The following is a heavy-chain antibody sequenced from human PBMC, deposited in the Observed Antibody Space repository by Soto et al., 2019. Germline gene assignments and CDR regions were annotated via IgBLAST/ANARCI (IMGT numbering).Heavy chain of an antibody. CDR3: ARGGYYDSSGYYYYFDY. D-gene: IGHD3-22*01. V-gene: IGHV4-38-2*01. CDR2: IYHSGST. Sequence: PSETLSLTCAVSGYSISSGYYWGWIRQPPGKGLEWIGSIYHSGSTYYNPSLKSRVTISVDTSKNQFSLKLSSVTAADTAVYYCARGGYYDSSGYYYYFDYWSQGXLVTVSS. J-gene: IGHJ4*02. CDR1: GYSISSGYY.